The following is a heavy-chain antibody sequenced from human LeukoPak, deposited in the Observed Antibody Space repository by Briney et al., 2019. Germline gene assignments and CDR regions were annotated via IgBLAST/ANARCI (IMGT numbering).Heavy chain of an antibody. Sequence: PGGSLRLSCAASGFTVSSNYINWVRQAPGKGLEWVSVISSGGGRYFGDSVKGRFTISRDISKNTVYLHMSDLRAEDTAIYYCAAHARYSYGVPYYFDYWGQGTLVTVSS. J-gene: IGHJ4*02. CDR3: AAHARYSYGVPYYFDY. CDR2: ISSGGGR. D-gene: IGHD5-18*01. V-gene: IGHV3-53*01. CDR1: GFTVSSNY.